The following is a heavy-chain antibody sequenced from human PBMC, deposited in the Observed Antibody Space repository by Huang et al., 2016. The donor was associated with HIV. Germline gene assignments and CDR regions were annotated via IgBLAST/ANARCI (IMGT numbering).Heavy chain of an antibody. CDR1: GYTFTRYY. Sequence: QVQLVQSGAEVKKAGASVKVSCKASGYTFTRYYMNGVRQAPGQGLEWMAISIPSGGSKSYAQEFQGRVTMTRDTSTSTVYMELSSLRSEDTAVYYCARGPGGAAAGYYFDYWGQGTLVTVSS. CDR3: ARGPGGAAAGYYFDY. D-gene: IGHD6-13*01. J-gene: IGHJ4*02. CDR2: SIPSGGSK. V-gene: IGHV1-46*03.